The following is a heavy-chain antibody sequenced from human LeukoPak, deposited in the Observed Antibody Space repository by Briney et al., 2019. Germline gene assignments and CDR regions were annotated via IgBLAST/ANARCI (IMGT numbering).Heavy chain of an antibody. D-gene: IGHD2-15*01. CDR3: AKEEFCSGGSCYPDY. J-gene: IGHJ4*02. Sequence: GGSLRLSCAASGFTFSSCGMHWVRQAPGKGLEWVAFIRYDGSNKYYADSVKGRFTISRDNSKNTLYLQMNSLRAEDTAVYYCAKEEFCSGGSCYPDYWGQGTLVTVSS. CDR1: GFTFSSCG. V-gene: IGHV3-30*02. CDR2: IRYDGSNK.